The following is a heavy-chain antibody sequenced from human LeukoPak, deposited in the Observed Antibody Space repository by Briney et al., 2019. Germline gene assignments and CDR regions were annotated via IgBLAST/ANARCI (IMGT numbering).Heavy chain of an antibody. V-gene: IGHV1-46*01. CDR2: INPSGGST. D-gene: IGHD2-15*01. J-gene: IGHJ4*02. Sequence: ASVKVSCKASGYTFTSYYMHWVRQAPGQGLEWMGIINPSGGSTSYAQKFQGGVTMTRDTSTSTVYMELSSLRSEDTAVYYCARDGHLDSGGSCYYYWGQGTLVTVSS. CDR3: ARDGHLDSGGSCYYY. CDR1: GYTFTSYY.